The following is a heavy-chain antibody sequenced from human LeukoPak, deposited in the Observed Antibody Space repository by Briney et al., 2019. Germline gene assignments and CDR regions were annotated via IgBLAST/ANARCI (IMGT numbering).Heavy chain of an antibody. Sequence: SQTLSLTCTVSGGSISSGSYYWSWIRQPAGKGLEWIGRIYTSGSTNYNPSLKSRVTISVDTSKNQFSLKLSSVTAADTAVYYCATAVWFAWNVNGWFDPWGQGTLVTVSS. CDR3: ATAVWFAWNVNGWFDP. V-gene: IGHV4-61*02. J-gene: IGHJ5*02. CDR1: GGSISSGSYY. CDR2: IYTSGST. D-gene: IGHD3-10*01.